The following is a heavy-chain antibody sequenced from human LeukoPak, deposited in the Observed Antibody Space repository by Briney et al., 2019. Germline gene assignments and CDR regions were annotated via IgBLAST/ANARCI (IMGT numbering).Heavy chain of an antibody. D-gene: IGHD1-26*01. CDR2: IYYSGST. CDR1: GGPISSSSYY. J-gene: IGHJ4*02. Sequence: SETLSLTCTVSGGPISSSSYYWGWIPQPPGKGLEWIGSIYYSGSTYYNPSLKSRVTISVDTSKNQFSLKLSSVTAADTAVYYCASRPPGWELQWGQGTLVTVSS. CDR3: ASRPPGWELQ. V-gene: IGHV4-39*01.